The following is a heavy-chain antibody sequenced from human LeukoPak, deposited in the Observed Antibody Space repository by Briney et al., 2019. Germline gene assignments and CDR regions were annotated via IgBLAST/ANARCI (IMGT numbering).Heavy chain of an antibody. Sequence: PGGSLRLSCAASGFSFRSYEMSWVRQAPGKGLDWVSYITNSGSTIYYADSVKGRFTISRDNAKNSLYLQMNSLRAEDTGVYCCAVTGGIDHWGQGTLVTVSS. V-gene: IGHV3-48*03. D-gene: IGHD7-27*01. CDR3: AVTGGIDH. J-gene: IGHJ4*02. CDR2: ITNSGSTI. CDR1: GFSFRSYE.